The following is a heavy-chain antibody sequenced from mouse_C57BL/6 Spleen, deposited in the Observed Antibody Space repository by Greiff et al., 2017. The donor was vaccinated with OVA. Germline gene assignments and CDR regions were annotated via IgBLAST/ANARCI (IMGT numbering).Heavy chain of an antibody. CDR3: ARYDGYYRAWFAY. J-gene: IGHJ3*01. CDR2: INPNNGGT. Sequence: VQLKQSGPELVKPGASVKISCKASGYTFTDYYMNWVKQSHGKSLEWIGDINPNNGGTSYNQKFKGKATLTVDKSSSTAYMELRSLTSEDSAVYYCARYDGYYRAWFAYWGQGTLVTVSA. CDR1: GYTFTDYY. D-gene: IGHD2-3*01. V-gene: IGHV1-26*01.